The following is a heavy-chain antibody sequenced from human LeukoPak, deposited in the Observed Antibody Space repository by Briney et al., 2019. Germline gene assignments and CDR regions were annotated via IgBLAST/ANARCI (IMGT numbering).Heavy chain of an antibody. D-gene: IGHD6-13*01. J-gene: IGHJ1*01. CDR3: ARHGGYSSPYLH. V-gene: IGHV4-59*08. CDR1: GGSISSYY. CDR2: IYSSGST. Sequence: SETLSLTCTVSGGSISSYYWSWIRQPPGKGLEWIGYIYSSGSTNYNPSLKSRVTISVDTSKNQFSLKLSSVTAADTAVYYCARHGGYSSPYLHWGQGTLVTVSS.